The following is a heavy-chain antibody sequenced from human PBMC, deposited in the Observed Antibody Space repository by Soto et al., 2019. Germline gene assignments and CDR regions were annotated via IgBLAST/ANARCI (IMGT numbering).Heavy chain of an antibody. CDR1: GGTFSSYT. J-gene: IGHJ2*01. CDR3: ARDRIAAAGFLYWYFDL. CDR2: IIPILGIA. D-gene: IGHD6-13*01. V-gene: IGHV1-69*04. Sequence: SVKVSCKASGGTFSSYTISRVRQAPGQGLEWMGRIIPILGIANYAQKFQGRVTITADKSTSTAYMELSSLRSEDTAVYYCARDRIAAAGFLYWYFDLWGRGTLVTVSS.